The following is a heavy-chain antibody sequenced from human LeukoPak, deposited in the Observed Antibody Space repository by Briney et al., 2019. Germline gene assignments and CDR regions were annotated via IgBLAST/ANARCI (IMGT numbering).Heavy chain of an antibody. J-gene: IGHJ4*02. V-gene: IGHV4-4*07. CDR2: IIYTTGST. D-gene: IGHD3-16*01. CDR3: MRDGPSWGLL. CDR1: GISINPYY. Sequence: SETLSLTCTVSGISINPYYWTWIRQPAGKGLEWIGRIIYTTGSTNYNLSLSSRVTMSVDTSKNQISLKLTYVTAADTAMYYCMRDGPSWGLLWGLGTLVTVSS.